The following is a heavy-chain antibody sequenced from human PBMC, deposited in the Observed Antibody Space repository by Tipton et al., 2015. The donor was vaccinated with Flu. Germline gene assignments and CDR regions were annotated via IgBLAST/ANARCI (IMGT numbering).Heavy chain of an antibody. D-gene: IGHD6-19*01. V-gene: IGHV3-7*01. CDR1: GFTFTNYW. CDR2: IGQDGSVK. J-gene: IGHJ2*01. CDR3: ARPGMAVARSWYFDL. Sequence: SLRLSCAASGFTFTNYWMTWVRQAPGKGLEWVANIGQDGSVKYYVDSVRGRFTISRDNARNSLYLQMDSLGAKDTAVYYCARPGMAVARSWYFDLWGRGTLVTVSS.